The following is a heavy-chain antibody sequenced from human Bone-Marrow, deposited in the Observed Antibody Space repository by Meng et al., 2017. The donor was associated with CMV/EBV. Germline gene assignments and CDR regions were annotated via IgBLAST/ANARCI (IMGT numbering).Heavy chain of an antibody. J-gene: IGHJ4*02. CDR2: IYYSGTT. V-gene: IGHV4-39*07. CDR3: ARTGYWSGNPISHFDS. D-gene: IGHD3-3*01. CDR1: GGPISSSTYF. Sequence: SETLSLTCTASGGPISSSTYFWGWIRQPPGKGLEWIGSIYYSGTTYYNPSLKSRVTISVDTSKNQFSLKVTSVTAADTAVYYCARTGYWSGNPISHFDSWGQGTLVTVSS.